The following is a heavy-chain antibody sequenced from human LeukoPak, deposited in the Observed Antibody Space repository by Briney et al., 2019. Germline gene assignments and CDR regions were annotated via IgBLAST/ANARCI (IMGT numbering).Heavy chain of an antibody. Sequence: PGGSLRLSCAASGFTFSDYYMSWVRQAPGKGLEWVGFIRSKTYGETTEYAASVKGRFTISRDDSKSIAYLQINSLKTEDTAVYYCSRADYYGSGSPISLDVWGKGTTVTVSS. V-gene: IGHV3-49*04. CDR2: IRSKTYGETT. J-gene: IGHJ6*04. CDR1: GFTFSDYY. D-gene: IGHD3-10*01. CDR3: SRADYYGSGSPISLDV.